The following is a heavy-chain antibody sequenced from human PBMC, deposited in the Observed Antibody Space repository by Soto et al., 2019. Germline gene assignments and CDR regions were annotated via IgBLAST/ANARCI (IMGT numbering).Heavy chain of an antibody. D-gene: IGHD6-19*01. Sequence: QVQLQQWGAGLLKPSETLSLTCAVYGGSFSGYYWSWIRQPPGKGLEWIGEINHSGSTNYNPSLKSRVTISVDTSKNQFSLKLSSVTAADTAVYYCARVGFSGWEFDAFDIWGQGTMVTVSS. V-gene: IGHV4-34*01. CDR3: ARVGFSGWEFDAFDI. CDR1: GGSFSGYY. J-gene: IGHJ3*02. CDR2: INHSGST.